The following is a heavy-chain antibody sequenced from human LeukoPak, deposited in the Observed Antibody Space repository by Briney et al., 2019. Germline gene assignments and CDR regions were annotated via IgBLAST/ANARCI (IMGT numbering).Heavy chain of an antibody. V-gene: IGHV3-7*01. CDR3: VRDGGVSGYDLLDY. CDR1: KIIFSTYG. Sequence: GGSLRLSCVDSKIIFSTYGMTWVRQAPGKGLEWVAHINQDGSKEHYMDSVKARFTISRDNAKNSLSLQMNSLRAENTAVYYCVRDGGVSGYDLLDYWGQGTLVTVSS. J-gene: IGHJ4*02. CDR2: INQDGSKE. D-gene: IGHD5-12*01.